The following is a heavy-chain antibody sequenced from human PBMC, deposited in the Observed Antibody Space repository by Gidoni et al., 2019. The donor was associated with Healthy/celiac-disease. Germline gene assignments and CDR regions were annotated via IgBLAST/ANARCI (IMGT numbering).Heavy chain of an antibody. CDR2: IYTSGST. V-gene: IGHV4-61*02. D-gene: IGHD6-6*01. CDR3: ARDSTEQLNYYYYGMDV. J-gene: IGHJ6*02. Sequence: QVQLQESGPGLVKPSQTLSLPCTVSGGSISSGSYYWSWIRPPAGKGLEWIGRIYTSGSTNYNPSLKSRVTISVDTSKNQFSLKLSSVTAADTAVYYCARDSTEQLNYYYYGMDVWGQGTTVTVSS. CDR1: GGSISSGSYY.